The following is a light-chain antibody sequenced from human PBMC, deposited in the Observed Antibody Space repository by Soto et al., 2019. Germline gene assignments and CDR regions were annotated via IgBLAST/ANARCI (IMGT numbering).Light chain of an antibody. J-gene: IGKJ3*01. Sequence: DIVMTQSPLSLPVTPGEPASISCRSSQSLFLGIGYNYLDWYLQKPGQSPQLLIYLGSNRASGVPDRFSGSGSGTDFTLKISRVEAEDVGVYYCMQALQTPVTFGPGTKVDIK. CDR1: QSLFLGIGYNY. V-gene: IGKV2-28*01. CDR2: LGS. CDR3: MQALQTPVT.